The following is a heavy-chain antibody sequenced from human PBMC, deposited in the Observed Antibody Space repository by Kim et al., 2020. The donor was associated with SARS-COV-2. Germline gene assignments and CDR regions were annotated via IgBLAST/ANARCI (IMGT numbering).Heavy chain of an antibody. J-gene: IGHJ4*02. CDR3: ARVWPRTGTSDY. V-gene: IGHV4-61*01. CDR1: GGSVSSGSYY. CDR2: IYYSGST. D-gene: IGHD3-16*01. Sequence: SETLSLTCTVSGGSVSSGSYYWSWIRQPPGKGLEWIGYIYYSGSTNYNPSLKSRVTISVDTSKNQFSLKLSSVTAADTAVYYCARVWPRTGTSDYWGQGTLVTVSS.